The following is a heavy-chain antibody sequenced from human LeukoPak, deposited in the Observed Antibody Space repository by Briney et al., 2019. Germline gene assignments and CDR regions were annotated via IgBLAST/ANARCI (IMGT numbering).Heavy chain of an antibody. CDR2: LGRSGEYK. CDR3: VKDRPCETCMPMDA. D-gene: IGHD2-2*01. V-gene: IGHV3-23*01. CDR1: GFRFTDYS. Sequence: GSLRLSCAASGFRFTDYSMSWVRQAPGKGLEWVAGLGRSGEYKDYADSVKGRFTISRDNSKDTVSLQMNSLRAEDSAIYFCVKDRPCETCMPMDAWGQGTTVTVSS. J-gene: IGHJ6*02.